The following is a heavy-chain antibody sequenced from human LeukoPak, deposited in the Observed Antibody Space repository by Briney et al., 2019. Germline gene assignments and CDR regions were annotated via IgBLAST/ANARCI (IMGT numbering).Heavy chain of an antibody. V-gene: IGHV4-59*08. CDR1: GGSISRFY. J-gene: IGHJ4*02. Sequence: SETLSLTCTVSGGSISRFYWSWIRQSQGKGLECIGYIFHNVDINYNPSLKSRVTITMDTSKNQFSLRLSSVTAADTAVYFCASTARLFQHWGQGALVTVSS. CDR3: ASTARLFQH. CDR2: IFHNVDI. D-gene: IGHD6-25*01.